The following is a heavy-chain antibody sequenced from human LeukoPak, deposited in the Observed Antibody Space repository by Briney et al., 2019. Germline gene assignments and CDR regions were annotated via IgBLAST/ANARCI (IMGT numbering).Heavy chain of an antibody. D-gene: IGHD3-3*01. CDR3: ARLSRDYDFWSGYYNTEYNWFDP. J-gene: IGHJ5*02. CDR2: IYTSGST. V-gene: IGHV4-4*09. CDR1: GGSISSYY. Sequence: SETLSLTCTVSGGSISSYYWSWIPQPPGNGLEGIGYIYTSGSTNYNPSLKSRVTISVDTYKNQFSLKLSSVTAADPAVYYCARLSRDYDFWSGYYNTEYNWFDPWGQGTLVTVSS.